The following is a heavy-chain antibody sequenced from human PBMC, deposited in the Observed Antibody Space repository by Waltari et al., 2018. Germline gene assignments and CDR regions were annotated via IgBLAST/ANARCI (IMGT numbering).Heavy chain of an antibody. J-gene: IGHJ4*02. CDR2: GIPIFGTA. CDR3: AVYYCSGSFDY. D-gene: IGHD3-10*01. CDR1: GGTFSSSV. Sequence: QVPLVQSGAEVKKPGSSVKVSWKASGGTFSSSVIRWWRQAPGQGLEGMGGGIPIFGTANCAQKFQGRVTITADKSTSTAYMELSSLRSEDTAVYYCAVYYCSGSFDYWGQGTLVTVSS. V-gene: IGHV1-69*14.